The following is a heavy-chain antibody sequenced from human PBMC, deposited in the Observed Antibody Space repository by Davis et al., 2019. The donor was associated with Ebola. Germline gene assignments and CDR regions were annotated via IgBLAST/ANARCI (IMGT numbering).Heavy chain of an antibody. V-gene: IGHV3-33*01. Sequence: GGSLRLSCAASGFAFSSYAMQWVRQAPGKGLEWVAVVWYDGSKKYYGDSVKGRFSISRDNSKNTLYLQMDSLRADDTAVYYCARDAWYGGNPIGQNPFQIWGQGTMVTVSS. D-gene: IGHD1-26*01. CDR3: ARDAWYGGNPIGQNPFQI. CDR2: VWYDGSKK. J-gene: IGHJ3*02. CDR1: GFAFSSYA.